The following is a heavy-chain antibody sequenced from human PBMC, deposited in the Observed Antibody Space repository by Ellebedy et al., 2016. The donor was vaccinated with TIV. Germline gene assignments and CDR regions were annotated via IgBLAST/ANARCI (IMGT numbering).Heavy chain of an antibody. V-gene: IGHV6-1*01. CDR3: ARDRVGEPAAYYYYMDV. CDR2: TYYRSKWYN. Sequence: SETLSLXXAISGDSVSSSSAGWSWIRQSPSRGLEWLGRTYYRSKWYNDYAVSVKSRITINPDTSKNQFSLQLNSVTPEDTAVYYCARDRVGEPAAYYYYMDVWGKGTTVTVSS. D-gene: IGHD1-26*01. CDR1: GDSVSSSSAG. J-gene: IGHJ6*03.